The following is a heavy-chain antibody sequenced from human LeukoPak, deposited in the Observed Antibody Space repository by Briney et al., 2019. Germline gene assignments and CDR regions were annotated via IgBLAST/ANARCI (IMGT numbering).Heavy chain of an antibody. CDR3: ARGDDSNDYYFYYYMDV. Sequence: GGSLRLSCVASGFTFSDYYMSWIRQAPGQGLEWLSYISPSGSAIYYADSVKGRFTISRDNAKNSLYLQMNSLRAEDTAVYYCARGDDSNDYYFYYYMDVWGNGTTVTVSS. J-gene: IGHJ6*03. CDR2: ISPSGSAI. D-gene: IGHD4-11*01. CDR1: GFTFSDYY. V-gene: IGHV3-11*04.